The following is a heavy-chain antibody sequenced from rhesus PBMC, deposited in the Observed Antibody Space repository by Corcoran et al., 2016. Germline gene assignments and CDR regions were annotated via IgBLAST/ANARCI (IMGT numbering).Heavy chain of an antibody. Sequence: QLQLQESGPGLVKPSETLSVTCTVSGDSISNNYWSWIRQAPGKGLEWIGYIYGSGRSTNYNPSLKSRGTLSGDTSKNQFALKLSSVTAAATAVYYCASPTLWTGYYYVDYWGQGVLVTVSS. CDR2: IYGSGRST. J-gene: IGHJ4*01. CDR3: ASPTLWTGYYYVDY. CDR1: GDSISNNY. V-gene: IGHV4-169*02. D-gene: IGHD3-3*01.